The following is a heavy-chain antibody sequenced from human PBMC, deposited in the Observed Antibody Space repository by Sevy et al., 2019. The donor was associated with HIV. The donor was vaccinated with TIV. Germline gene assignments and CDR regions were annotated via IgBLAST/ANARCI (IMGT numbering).Heavy chain of an antibody. CDR1: GFTFSSYA. J-gene: IGHJ4*02. V-gene: IGHV3-23*01. D-gene: IGHD6-13*01. Sequence: GGSLRLSCAASGFTFSSYAMTWVRQAPGKGLEWVSTISGSADSTYYADSVKGRFTISRDNSKNTLYLQMNSLRADDTVVYYCAKRPGSSNWYYFDYWGQGTLVTVSS. CDR2: ISGSADST. CDR3: AKRPGSSNWYYFDY.